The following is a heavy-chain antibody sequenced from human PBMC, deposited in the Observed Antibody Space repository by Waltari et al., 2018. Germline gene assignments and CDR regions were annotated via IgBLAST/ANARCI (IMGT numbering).Heavy chain of an antibody. V-gene: IGHV4-39*01. CDR1: GGSISSSSYY. J-gene: IGHJ4*02. D-gene: IGHD6-19*01. Sequence: QLQLQESGPGLVKPSETLSLTCTVSGGSISSSSYYWGWIRQPPGKGLEWIGSIYYSGSTYYNPSLKSRVTISVDTSKNQFSLKLSSVTAADTAVYYCARHGGAVAAPYYFDYWGQRTLVTVSS. CDR3: ARHGGAVAAPYYFDY. CDR2: IYYSGST.